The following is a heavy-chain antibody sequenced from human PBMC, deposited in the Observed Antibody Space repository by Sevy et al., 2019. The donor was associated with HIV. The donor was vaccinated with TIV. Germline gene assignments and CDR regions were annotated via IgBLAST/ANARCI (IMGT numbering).Heavy chain of an antibody. Sequence: ASVKVSCKASGGTFSSYAISWVRQAPGQGLEWMGGIIPIFGTANYAQKFQGRVTITADESTSKAYMELSSLRSEDTAVYYCARQYGSGRYYYFDYWGQGTLVTVSS. CDR3: ARQYGSGRYYYFDY. CDR1: GGTFSSYA. CDR2: IIPIFGTA. V-gene: IGHV1-69*13. J-gene: IGHJ4*02. D-gene: IGHD3-10*01.